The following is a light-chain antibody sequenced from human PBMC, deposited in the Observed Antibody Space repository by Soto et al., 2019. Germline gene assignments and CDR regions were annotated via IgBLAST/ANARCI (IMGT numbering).Light chain of an antibody. V-gene: IGKV3-20*01. CDR1: QSVSNNY. CDR3: QRYDSFRT. J-gene: IGKJ1*01. Sequence: EIVLTQSPGTLSLSPGERATLSCRASQSVSNNYLAWYQQKPGQAPRLLIYDASSRATGIPDRFSGSGSGTDFTLTITRLEPEDFAMYYCQRYDSFRTFGQGTKVDIK. CDR2: DAS.